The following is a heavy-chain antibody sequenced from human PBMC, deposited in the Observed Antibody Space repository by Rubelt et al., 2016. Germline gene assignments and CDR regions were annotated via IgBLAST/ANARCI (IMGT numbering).Heavy chain of an antibody. D-gene: IGHD6-13*01. CDR1: GGSFSGYY. Sequence: QVQLQQWGAGLLKPSETLSLTCAVYGGSFSGYYWSWIRQPPGKGLEWIGEINHSGSTNYHPSLKSRGTISVDTAKVQFSLELSSVTAADTAVYYCARGRRGSSSWLGRDYYGMDVWGQGTTVTVSS. CDR2: INHSGST. J-gene: IGHJ6*02. V-gene: IGHV4-34*01. CDR3: ARGRRGSSSWLGRDYYGMDV.